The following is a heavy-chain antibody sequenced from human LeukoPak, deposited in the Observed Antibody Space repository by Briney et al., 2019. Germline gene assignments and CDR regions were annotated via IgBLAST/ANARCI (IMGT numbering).Heavy chain of an antibody. Sequence: PGGSLRLSCAASGFTFSSYAMSWVRQAPGKGLEWVSSISGSGGGTYYTDSVQGRFTMSRDNSKNTLSLQMNSLRAEDTAVYYCTRDPQIDYWGQGTLVTVSS. J-gene: IGHJ4*02. CDR1: GFTFSSYA. CDR2: ISGSGGGT. CDR3: TRDPQIDY. V-gene: IGHV3-23*01.